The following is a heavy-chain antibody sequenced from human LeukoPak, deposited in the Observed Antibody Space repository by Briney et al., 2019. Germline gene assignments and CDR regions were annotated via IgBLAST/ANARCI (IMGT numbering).Heavy chain of an antibody. Sequence: GGSLRLSCAASGFTFSTYWLSWVRQAPGKGLEWVANIKLDGTEKHYVDSVKGRFTISRDNAKNSLYLQMNSLRVEDTAVYFCASGNYFDYWGQGTLVAVSS. CDR1: GFTFSTYW. CDR3: ASGNYFDY. J-gene: IGHJ4*02. V-gene: IGHV3-7*01. CDR2: IKLDGTEK.